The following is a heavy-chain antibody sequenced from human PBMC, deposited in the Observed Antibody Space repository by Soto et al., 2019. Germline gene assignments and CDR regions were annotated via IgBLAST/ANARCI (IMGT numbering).Heavy chain of an antibody. CDR3: ATSYGHAWYTY. CDR1: GGSFSGYY. CDR2: INHSGST. Sequence: SETLSLTCAVYGGSFSGYYWSWIRQPPGKGLEWIGEINHSGSTNYNPSLKSRVTISVDRSKNQFSLQLTSVTAADTAVYYCATSYGHAWYTYWGQGTQVTVSS. J-gene: IGHJ4*02. D-gene: IGHD6-13*01. V-gene: IGHV4-34*01.